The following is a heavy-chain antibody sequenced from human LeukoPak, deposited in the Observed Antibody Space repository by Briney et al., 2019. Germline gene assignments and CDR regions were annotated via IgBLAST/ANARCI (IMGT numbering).Heavy chain of an antibody. CDR1: GFTISSYW. CDR2: INQDGSQK. V-gene: IGHV3-7*03. CDR3: ARDWFDGDYDRFDY. D-gene: IGHD4-17*01. Sequence: SGGSLRLSCAVSGFTISSYWMSWFRQAPGKGREWVANINQDGSQKFSVDSVKGRFTISRDNAKNSLSLQMNSLRVEDTAVYYCARDWFDGDYDRFDYWGQGTLVTVSS. J-gene: IGHJ4*02.